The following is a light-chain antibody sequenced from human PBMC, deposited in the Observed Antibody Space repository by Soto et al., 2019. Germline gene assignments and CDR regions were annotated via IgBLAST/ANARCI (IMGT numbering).Light chain of an antibody. CDR1: SSNIGNNY. CDR3: GTWDSSLDVAV. CDR2: DND. V-gene: IGLV1-51*01. J-gene: IGLJ2*01. Sequence: QSVLTQPPSVSAAPGQKVTISCSGSSSNIGNNYLSWYQQLPGTAPKLLIYDNDKRPSGIPDRFSGSKSGTSATLGITGLQTGAEADYYCGTWDSSLDVAVFGGGTKVTAL.